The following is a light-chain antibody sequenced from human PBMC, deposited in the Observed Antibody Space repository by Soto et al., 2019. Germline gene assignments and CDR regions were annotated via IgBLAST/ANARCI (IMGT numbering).Light chain of an antibody. V-gene: IGKV3-11*01. J-gene: IGKJ1*01. Sequence: VFTQSPSTLSLPTGERATLSCRPSQSVSSYLAWYQQKPGQAPRLLIYGASSRATGIPARFSGSGSGTEFTLTISGLQSEDFAVYYCQQRGNWPGTFGQGTKVDIK. CDR1: QSVSSY. CDR2: GAS. CDR3: QQRGNWPGT.